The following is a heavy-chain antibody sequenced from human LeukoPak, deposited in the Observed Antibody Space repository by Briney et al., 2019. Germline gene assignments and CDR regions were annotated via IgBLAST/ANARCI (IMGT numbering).Heavy chain of an antibody. V-gene: IGHV3-23*01. CDR1: GFTFSSYG. Sequence: GGTLRFSCAASGFTFSSYGMSWVRQAPGKGLEWDSAISSSGGSTYYADSVKGRFTISRYKSTNNLYLQMNSLRAAETAVYYCAREHCSGGSCYSIYYYYYMDVWGKGTTVTVSS. D-gene: IGHD2-15*01. CDR2: ISSSGGST. CDR3: AREHCSGGSCYSIYYYYYMDV. J-gene: IGHJ6*03.